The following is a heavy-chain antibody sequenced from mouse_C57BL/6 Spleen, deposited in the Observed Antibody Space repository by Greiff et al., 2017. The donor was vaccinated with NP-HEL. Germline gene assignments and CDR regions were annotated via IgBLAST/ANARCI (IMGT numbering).Heavy chain of an antibody. D-gene: IGHD2-4*01. V-gene: IGHV1-64*01. Sequence: VQLQQPGAELVKPGASVKLSCKASGYTFTSYWMHWVKQRPGQGLEWIGMIHPNSGSTNYNEKFKSKATLTVDKSSSTAYMQLSSLTSEDSAVYYCARDDYDHYFDDWGQGTTLTVSS. CDR3: ARDDYDHYFDD. CDR2: IHPNSGST. CDR1: GYTFTSYW. J-gene: IGHJ2*01.